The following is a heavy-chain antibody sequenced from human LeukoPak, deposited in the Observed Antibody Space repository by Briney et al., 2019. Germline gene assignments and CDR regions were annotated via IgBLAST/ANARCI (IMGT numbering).Heavy chain of an antibody. J-gene: IGHJ4*02. D-gene: IGHD2-8*02. Sequence: GGSLRLSCAASGFTFSNYAMSWVRQAPGKGLEWVSAISGSASGTYYADSVRGRFTISRDNSKSTLSLQMNSLRAEDTAIYYCATYRQVLLPFESWGQGTLVTVSS. CDR3: ATYRQVLLPFES. V-gene: IGHV3-23*01. CDR2: ISGSASGT. CDR1: GFTFSNYA.